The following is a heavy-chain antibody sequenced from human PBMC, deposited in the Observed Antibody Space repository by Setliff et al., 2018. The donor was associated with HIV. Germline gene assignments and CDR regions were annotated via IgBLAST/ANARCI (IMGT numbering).Heavy chain of an antibody. J-gene: IGHJ5*01. CDR3: AKGAGWYGF. CDR1: GVSMSTDY. Sequence: SETLSLTCSVSGVSMSTDYWSWLRQPPGKGLEWIAYIHSSGKTNYNPSLKSRVTISVDTSKNQFSLKLSSMTPADTAIYYCAKGAGWYGFWGQGTLITVSS. D-gene: IGHD6-13*01. CDR2: IHSSGKT. V-gene: IGHV4-59*01.